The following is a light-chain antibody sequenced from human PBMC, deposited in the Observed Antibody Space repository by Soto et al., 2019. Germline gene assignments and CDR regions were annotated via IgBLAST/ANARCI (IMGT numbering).Light chain of an antibody. CDR3: QSYDSSLSAPVV. J-gene: IGLJ2*01. CDR2: GNS. Sequence: QSVLTQSPSVSGAPGQRVTISCTGSSSNIGAGYDVHWYQQLPGTAPKLLIYGNSNRPSGVPDRFSGPKSGTSASLAITGLQAEDEADYYCQSYDSSLSAPVVFGGGTKLTVL. CDR1: SSNIGAGYD. V-gene: IGLV1-40*01.